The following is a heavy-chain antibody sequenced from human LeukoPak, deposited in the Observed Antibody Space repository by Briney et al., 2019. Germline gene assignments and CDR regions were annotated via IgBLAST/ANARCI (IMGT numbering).Heavy chain of an antibody. CDR3: ARGKGDYDYVWGSYRYSYYFDY. Sequence: RPLPLSCAASGSPFISYRMSGAGQAPGKGLEGVGNIKQEGSEKSTVDSVEGRFTLSRDNAKNSLYLQRNSLRAGDTAVYYCARGKGDYDYVWGSYRYSYYFDYWGQGTLVTVSS. CDR2: IKQEGSEK. D-gene: IGHD3-16*02. J-gene: IGHJ4*02. V-gene: IGHV3-7*01. CDR1: GSPFISYR.